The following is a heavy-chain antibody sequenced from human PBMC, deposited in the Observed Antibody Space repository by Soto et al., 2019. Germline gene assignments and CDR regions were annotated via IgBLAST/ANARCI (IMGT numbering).Heavy chain of an antibody. V-gene: IGHV4-59*01. J-gene: IGHJ4*02. CDR1: GGSISSYY. D-gene: IGHD3-10*01. Sequence: SETLSLTCTVSGGSISSYYWSWIRQPPGKGLEWIGYIYYSGSTNYNPSLKSRVTISVDTSKNQFSLKLSSVTAADTAVYYCARDVGSGSYSWGQGTLVTVSS. CDR2: IYYSGST. CDR3: ARDVGSGSYS.